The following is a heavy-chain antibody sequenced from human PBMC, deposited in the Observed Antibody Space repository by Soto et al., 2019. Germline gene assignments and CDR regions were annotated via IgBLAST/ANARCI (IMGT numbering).Heavy chain of an antibody. D-gene: IGHD3-22*01. CDR3: ARQIYDSDTGPNFQYYFDS. CDR1: GYTFTNYW. CDR2: IDPSDSDT. V-gene: IGHV5-10-1*01. J-gene: IGHJ4*02. Sequence: GESLKISCKGSGYTFTNYWIGWARQLPGKGLEWMGRIDPSDSDTNYSPSFRGHVTISATKSITTVFLQWSSLRASDTAMYYCARQIYDSDTGPNFQYYFDSWGQGTPVTVSS.